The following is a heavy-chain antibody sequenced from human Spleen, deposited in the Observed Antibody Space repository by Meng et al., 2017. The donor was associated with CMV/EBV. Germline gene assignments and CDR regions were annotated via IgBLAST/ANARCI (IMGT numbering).Heavy chain of an antibody. CDR2: IRSKSYGGTT. D-gene: IGHD7-27*01. Sequence: GESLKISCAASGFAFVDYAMSWVRQAPGKGLEWVSFIRSKSYGGTTLYAASVKGRFTISRDESKGVAYLQMNSLRTEDTAIYYCTRTWLTGDTYYFDYWGQGTLVTVSS. V-gene: IGHV3-49*04. CDR3: TRTWLTGDTYYFDY. J-gene: IGHJ4*02. CDR1: GFAFVDYA.